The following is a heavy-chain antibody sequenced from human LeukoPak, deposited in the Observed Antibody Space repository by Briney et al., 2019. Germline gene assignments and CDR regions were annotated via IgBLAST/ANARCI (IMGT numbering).Heavy chain of an antibody. CDR3: AKGKRSGYYYVELDY. Sequence: GSSLTLSCAASGFTFDDYAMHWVRQAPGKGLEWVSGISWNSGSIGYADSVKGRFTISRDNAKNSLYLQMNSLRAEGTALYYGAKGKRSGYYYVELDYWGQGTLVTVSS. D-gene: IGHD3-22*01. V-gene: IGHV3-9*01. J-gene: IGHJ4*02. CDR2: ISWNSGSI. CDR1: GFTFDDYA.